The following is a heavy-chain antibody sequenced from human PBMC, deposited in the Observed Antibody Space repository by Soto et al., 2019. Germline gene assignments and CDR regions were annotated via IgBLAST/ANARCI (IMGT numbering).Heavy chain of an antibody. CDR2: ISWNSGSI. Sequence: EVQLVESGGGLVQPGRSLRLSCAASGFTFDDYAMHWVRQAPGKGLEWVSGISWNSGSIGYADSVKGRFTISRDNAKNSLYLQMNSLRAEYTALYYCAKGYSGYVHDAFDIWGQGTMVTVSS. D-gene: IGHD5-12*01. J-gene: IGHJ3*02. CDR1: GFTFDDYA. CDR3: AKGYSGYVHDAFDI. V-gene: IGHV3-9*01.